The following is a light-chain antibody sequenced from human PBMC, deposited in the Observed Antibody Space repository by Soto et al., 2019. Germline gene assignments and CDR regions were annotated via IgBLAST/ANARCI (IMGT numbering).Light chain of an antibody. CDR2: GNK. CDR3: QSYDNSLSGYI. V-gene: IGLV1-40*01. CDR1: SSNIGAGYD. Sequence: QSVLTQSPSVSGAPGQRVTISCTGSSSNIGAGYDVHWYQQLPGTAPKLLIYGNKNRPAGVPDRFSGSKSGASPSLAITGLQAEDEGDYYCQSYDNSLSGYIFGTGTKVTVL. J-gene: IGLJ1*01.